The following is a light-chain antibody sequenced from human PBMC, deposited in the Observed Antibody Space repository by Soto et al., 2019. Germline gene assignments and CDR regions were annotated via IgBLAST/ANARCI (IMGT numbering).Light chain of an antibody. V-gene: IGKV1-5*03. CDR3: QHYNSYSEA. J-gene: IGKJ1*01. Sequence: DIQMTQSPSTLSGSVGDRVTITCRARQTISSWLAWYQQKPGKAPKLLIYKASTLKSGVPSRFSGSGSGTEFTLTIISLQPDDFATYYCQHYNSYSEAFGQGTKVDIK. CDR1: QTISSW. CDR2: KAS.